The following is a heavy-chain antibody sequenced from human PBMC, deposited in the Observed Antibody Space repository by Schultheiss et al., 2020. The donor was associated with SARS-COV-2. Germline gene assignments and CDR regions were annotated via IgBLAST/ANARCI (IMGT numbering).Heavy chain of an antibody. J-gene: IGHJ6*02. Sequence: SETLSITCAVYGGSFSGYYWSWIRQPPGKGLEWIGEINHSGSTNYNPSLKSRVTISVDTSKNQFSLKLSSVTAADTAVYYCAKPTMAKRNYYYYYGMDVWGQGTTVTVSS. V-gene: IGHV4-34*01. CDR1: GGSFSGYY. CDR2: INHSGST. CDR3: AKPTMAKRNYYYYYGMDV. D-gene: IGHD3-10*01.